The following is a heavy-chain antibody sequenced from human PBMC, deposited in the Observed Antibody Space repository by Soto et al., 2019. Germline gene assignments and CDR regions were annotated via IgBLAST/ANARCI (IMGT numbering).Heavy chain of an antibody. CDR2: IYYSGST. Sequence: PSETLSLTCTVSGGSISSSSYYWGWIRQPPGKGLEWIGSIYYSGSTYYNPSLKSRVTISVDTSKNQFSLKLSSVTAADTAVYYCAGLGDYFDYWGQGTLVTVSS. CDR3: AGLGDYFDY. D-gene: IGHD4-17*01. J-gene: IGHJ4*02. CDR1: GGSISSSSYY. V-gene: IGHV4-39*01.